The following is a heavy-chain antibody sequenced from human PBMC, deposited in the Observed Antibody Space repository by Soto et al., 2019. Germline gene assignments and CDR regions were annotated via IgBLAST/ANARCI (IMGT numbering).Heavy chain of an antibody. J-gene: IGHJ6*03. CDR1: GFTVSSNY. Sequence: GSLRLSCAASGFTVSSNYMSWVRQAPGKGLEWVSVIYSGGSTYYADSVKGRFTISRHNSKNTLYLQMNSLRAEDTAVYYCARTGYYGSGSYYTTNYYYYYMDVWGKGTTVTVSS. D-gene: IGHD3-10*01. CDR2: IYSGGST. V-gene: IGHV3-53*04. CDR3: ARTGYYGSGSYYTTNYYYYYMDV.